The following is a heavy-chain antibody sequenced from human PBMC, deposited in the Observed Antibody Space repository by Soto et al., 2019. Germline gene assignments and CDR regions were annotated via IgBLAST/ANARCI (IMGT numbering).Heavy chain of an antibody. CDR2: IYYSGST. CDR3: AKYSSSYHY. J-gene: IGHJ4*02. V-gene: IGHV4-59*08. D-gene: IGHD6-6*01. CDR1: GGSISSYY. Sequence: PSETLSLTCTVSGGSISSYYWSWIRQPPGKGLEWIGYIYYSGSTNYNPSLKSRVTISVDTSKNQFSLKLSSVTAADTAVYYCAKYSSSYHYWGQGTLVTVSS.